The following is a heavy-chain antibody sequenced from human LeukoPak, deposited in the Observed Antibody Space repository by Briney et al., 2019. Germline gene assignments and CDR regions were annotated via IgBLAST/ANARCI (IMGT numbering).Heavy chain of an antibody. CDR2: IKQDGSEK. Sequence: GGSLRLSCAASGFTFSSYWMSWVRQAPGKGLEWVANIKQDGSEKYYVDSVKGRFTISRDNAKNSLYLQMNSLRAEDTAVYYCAKVGLQLWPHYYYYYYMDVWGKGTTVTVSS. CDR1: GFTFSSYW. V-gene: IGHV3-7*01. D-gene: IGHD5-18*01. CDR3: AKVGLQLWPHYYYYYYMDV. J-gene: IGHJ6*03.